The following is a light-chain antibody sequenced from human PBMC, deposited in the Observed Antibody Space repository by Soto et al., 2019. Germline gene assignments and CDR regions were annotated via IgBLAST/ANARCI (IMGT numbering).Light chain of an antibody. J-gene: IGLJ2*01. Sequence: QSALTQPASVSGSPGQSITISCTGSTSDIGGYNYVSWYQQHPGKAPKLLIFLVTRRPSGVPDRFSGSKSGTSASLAISGLQSEDEADYYCAEWDDSLNGYVVFGGGTKVTVL. CDR1: TSDIGGYNY. V-gene: IGLV2-11*01. CDR2: LVT. CDR3: AEWDDSLNGYVV.